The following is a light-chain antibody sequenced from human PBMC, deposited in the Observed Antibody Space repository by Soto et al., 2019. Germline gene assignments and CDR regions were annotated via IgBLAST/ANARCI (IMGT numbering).Light chain of an antibody. Sequence: QSALTQPASVSGSPGQSITISCTGTSSDVGSYNLVSWYQQHPGKAPKLMIYEVNKRPSGVSNRFSASKSGNTASLTISGRHAEDEADFYCCSYAGSRTLVFGGGTKLTVL. CDR1: SSDVGSYNL. V-gene: IGLV2-23*02. CDR2: EVN. CDR3: CSYAGSRTLV. J-gene: IGLJ3*02.